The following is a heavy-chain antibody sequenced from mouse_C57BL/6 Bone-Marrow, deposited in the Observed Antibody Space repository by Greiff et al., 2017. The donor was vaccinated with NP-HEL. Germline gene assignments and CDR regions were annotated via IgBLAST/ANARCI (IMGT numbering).Heavy chain of an antibody. V-gene: IGHV1-52*01. CDR3: ARRGYGSSYRYFDV. CDR2: IDPSDSET. Sequence: QVQLQQSGAELVRPGSSVKLSCKASGYTFTSYWMHWVKQRPIQGLEWIGNIDPSDSETHYNQKFKDKATLTVDKSSSSAYMQLSSLTSEDSAVYYCARRGYGSSYRYFDVWGTGTTVTVSS. CDR1: GYTFTSYW. J-gene: IGHJ1*03. D-gene: IGHD1-1*01.